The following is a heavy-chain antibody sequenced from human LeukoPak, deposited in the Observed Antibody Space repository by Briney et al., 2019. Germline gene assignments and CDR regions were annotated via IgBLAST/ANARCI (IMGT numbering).Heavy chain of an antibody. CDR1: GVTLSSNY. J-gene: IGHJ4*02. V-gene: IGHV3-53*01. CDR2: IYSGGST. D-gene: IGHD6-13*01. Sequence: GGSLRLSCAASGVTLSSNYMSWVRQAPGEGLEWVSVIYSGGSTYYADSVKGRFTISRDNSKNTLYLPMNSLRAEDTAVYYCAREAAADLAFDYWGQGTLVTVSS. CDR3: AREAAADLAFDY.